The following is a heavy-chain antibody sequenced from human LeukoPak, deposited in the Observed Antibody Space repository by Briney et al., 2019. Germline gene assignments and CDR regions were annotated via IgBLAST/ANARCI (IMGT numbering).Heavy chain of an antibody. D-gene: IGHD3-22*01. CDR1: GFTFDDYA. V-gene: IGHV3-43D*03. CDR3: ATAPYDSIGIFDY. CDR2: ISWDGDST. J-gene: IGHJ4*02. Sequence: GSLRLSCAASGFTFDDYAMHWVRQAPGKGLECVSLISWDGDSTYYLDSVKGRFTISRDNNKNSLYLQMNSLRTEDTALYYCATAPYDSIGIFDYWGQGTLVTVSS.